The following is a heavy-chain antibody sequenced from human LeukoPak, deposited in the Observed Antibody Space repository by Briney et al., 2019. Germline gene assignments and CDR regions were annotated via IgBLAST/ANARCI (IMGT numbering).Heavy chain of an antibody. CDR3: AXXXXXXXXXXYYMDV. CDR1: XGTFSSYA. V-gene: IGHV1-69*01. Sequence: XXXGTFSSYAISWVRQAPGQGLEWMGGIIPIFGTANYAQKFQGRVTITADESTSTAYMEVSRLRAEDTAVYYCAXXXXXXXXXXYYMDVWGKGTTVTISS. J-gene: IGHJ6*03. CDR2: IIPIFGTA.